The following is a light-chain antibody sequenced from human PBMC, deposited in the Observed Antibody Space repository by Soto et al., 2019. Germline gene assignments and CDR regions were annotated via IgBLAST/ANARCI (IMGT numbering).Light chain of an antibody. CDR1: QSVSSN. CDR3: QQYNNWPLT. J-gene: IGKJ4*01. V-gene: IGKV3-15*01. CDR2: GAS. Sequence: EVVMTQSPATLSVSLGDRATLSCRASQSVSSNLAWYQQKPGQAPRRLIYGASTRATGIPARFSGSGSGTEFTLTISSLQSEDFAVYSCQQYNNWPLTFGGGTKVDIK.